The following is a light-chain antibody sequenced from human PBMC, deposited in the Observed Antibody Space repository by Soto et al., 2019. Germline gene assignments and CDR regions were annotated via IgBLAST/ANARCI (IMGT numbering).Light chain of an antibody. CDR3: QQFPTYPLT. V-gene: IGKV3D-20*02. J-gene: IGKJ1*01. CDR2: DAS. CDR1: QPVRNNY. Sequence: ELGFTQAPDARSLSPGERASVSSGDSQPVRNNYLTWYQQKPGQAPRLLIYDASSRATGIPDRFSGGVSGPRSPHTISTPQPEDLAVYHSQQFPTYPLTFPPGTQLDIK.